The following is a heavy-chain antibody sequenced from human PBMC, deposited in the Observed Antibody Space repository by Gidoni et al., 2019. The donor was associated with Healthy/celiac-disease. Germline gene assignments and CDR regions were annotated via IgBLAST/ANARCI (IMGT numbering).Heavy chain of an antibody. J-gene: IGHJ3*02. CDR3: ARDQLGYDILTGYYWGGRAFDI. D-gene: IGHD3-9*01. CDR2: IYYSGST. Sequence: QVQLQESGPGLVKPSETLSLTCTVSGGSIRSYYWSWIRQPPGKGLEWIGYIYYSGSTNYNPSLKSRVTISVDTSKNQFSLKLSSVTAADTAVYYCARDQLGYDILTGYYWGGRAFDIWGQGTMVTVSS. V-gene: IGHV4-59*01. CDR1: GGSIRSYY.